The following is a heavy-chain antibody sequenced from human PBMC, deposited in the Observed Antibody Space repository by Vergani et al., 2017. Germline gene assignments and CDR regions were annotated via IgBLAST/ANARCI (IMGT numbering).Heavy chain of an antibody. CDR2: IRFDGSNE. CDR3: ARDGRYYDILTGYSKSPLVFDY. Sequence: QVQLVASGGGVVQPGGSLRLSCAASGFIFSHYAMHWVRQAPGKGLEWVAFIRFDGSNEYYADSLKGRFTISRDNSKNTLYLQMNNVRPEDTAVYYCARDGRYYDILTGYSKSPLVFDYWGQGTLVTVSS. D-gene: IGHD3-9*01. J-gene: IGHJ4*02. CDR1: GFIFSHYA. V-gene: IGHV3-30*02.